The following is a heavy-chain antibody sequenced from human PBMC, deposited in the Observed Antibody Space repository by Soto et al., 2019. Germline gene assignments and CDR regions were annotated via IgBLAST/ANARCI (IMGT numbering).Heavy chain of an antibody. CDR1: GYIFTDYC. J-gene: IGHJ4*02. CDR2: IYPGDSDT. V-gene: IGHV5-51*07. CDR3: TRLISPVAARPS. D-gene: IGHD2-15*01. Sequence: GESLKISCKGSGYIFTDYCIAWVHQMPWKAPEWMGIIYPGDSDTRYSPSFKGQVTISADKSINTAYLQWSSLKASDTAMYYCTRLISPVAARPSWGQGTLVTVSS.